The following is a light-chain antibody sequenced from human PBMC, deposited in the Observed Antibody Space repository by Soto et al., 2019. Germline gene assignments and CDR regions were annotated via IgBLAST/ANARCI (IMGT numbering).Light chain of an antibody. J-gene: IGKJ1*01. CDR3: QQSYSSPPT. CDR2: AAS. V-gene: IGKV1-39*01. CDR1: QSISNH. Sequence: IQLTQSPSPLSASVGDRVTITCRASQSISNHLNWYQQEPGKAPKLLIFAASSLQSGVPSRFSGSRSGPDFTLTISSLQPEDFATYYCQQSYSSPPTFGQATKVDIK.